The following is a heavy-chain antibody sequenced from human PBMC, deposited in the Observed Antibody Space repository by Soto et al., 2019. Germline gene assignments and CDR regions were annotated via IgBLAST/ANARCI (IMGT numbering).Heavy chain of an antibody. Sequence: GASVKVSCKASGGTFSSYTISWVRQAPGQGLEWMGRIIPILGIANYAQKFQGRVTITAAYLQMNSLETEDTAVYYCTRSGPYLDYWGQGTLVTVSS. CDR1: GGTFSSYT. CDR2: IIPILGIA. CDR3: TRSGPYLDY. D-gene: IGHD3-10*01. J-gene: IGHJ4*02. V-gene: IGHV1-69*02.